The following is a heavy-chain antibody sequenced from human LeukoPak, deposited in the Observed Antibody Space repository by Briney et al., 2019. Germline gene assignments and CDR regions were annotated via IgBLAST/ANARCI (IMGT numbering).Heavy chain of an antibody. Sequence: SETLSLTCTVSGGSISSSSYYWGWIRQPPGKGLEWIGSIYYSGSTYYNPSLKSRVTISVDTSKNQFSLKLSSMTAADTAVYYCARRIADYYGSGSYNNWFDPWGQGTLVTVSS. CDR3: ARRIADYYGSGSYNNWFDP. J-gene: IGHJ5*02. V-gene: IGHV4-39*01. CDR2: IYYSGST. CDR1: GGSISSSSYY. D-gene: IGHD3-10*01.